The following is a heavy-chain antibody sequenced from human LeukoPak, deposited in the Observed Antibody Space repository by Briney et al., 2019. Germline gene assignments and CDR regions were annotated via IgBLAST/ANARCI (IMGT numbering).Heavy chain of an antibody. CDR3: AKDPHWTFDI. V-gene: IGHV4-39*07. J-gene: IGHJ3*02. D-gene: IGHD3-3*01. Sequence: SETLSLTCTVSGGSISSSSYYWVWIRQPPGKGLEWIGSIYYSGTAYYNPSLKSRVTISVDTSKNQFSLNLSSVTAADTAVYYCAKDPHWTFDIWGQGTMVTVSS. CDR2: IYYSGTA. CDR1: GGSISSSSYY.